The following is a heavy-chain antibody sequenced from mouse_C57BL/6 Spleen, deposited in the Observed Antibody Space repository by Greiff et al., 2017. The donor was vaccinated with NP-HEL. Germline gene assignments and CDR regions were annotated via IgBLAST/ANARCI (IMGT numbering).Heavy chain of an antibody. Sequence: VQLQQSGAELVRPGASVKLSCKASGYTFTDYYINWVKQRPGQGLEWIARIYPGSGNTYYNEKFKGKATLTAEKSSSTAYMQLSSLTSEDSAVYFCARSPYYSNPWFAYWGQGTLVTVSA. CDR1: GYTFTDYY. D-gene: IGHD2-5*01. CDR3: ARSPYYSNPWFAY. V-gene: IGHV1-76*01. J-gene: IGHJ3*01. CDR2: IYPGSGNT.